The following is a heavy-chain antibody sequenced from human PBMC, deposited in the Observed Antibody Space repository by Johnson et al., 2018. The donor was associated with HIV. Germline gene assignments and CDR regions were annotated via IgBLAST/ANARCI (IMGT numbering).Heavy chain of an antibody. CDR3: ARHDSSSLPPRDAFDI. CDR2: ISYDGSNK. V-gene: IGHV3-30-3*01. Sequence: QVQLVESGGGVVQPGRSLRLSCAASGFTFSSYAMHWVRHAPGKGLEWVAVISYDGSNKYYADSVKGRFTISRDNSKNTLYLQMNSLRAEDTAVYYCARHDSSSLPPRDAFDIWGQGTMVTVSS. D-gene: IGHD6-6*01. CDR1: GFTFSSYA. J-gene: IGHJ3*02.